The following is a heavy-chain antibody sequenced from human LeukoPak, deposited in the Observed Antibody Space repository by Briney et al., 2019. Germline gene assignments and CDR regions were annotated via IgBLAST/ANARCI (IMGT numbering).Heavy chain of an antibody. Sequence: GGSLRLSCAASGFTFSSYEMNWVRQAPGKGLEWVSYISSSGSTIYYADSVKGRFTISRDNAKNSLYLQMNSLRAEDTAVYYCARDSGNVLRFLEWFQRGAFDIWGQGTMVTVSS. CDR2: ISSSGSTI. CDR3: ARDSGNVLRFLEWFQRGAFDI. CDR1: GFTFSSYE. D-gene: IGHD3-3*01. J-gene: IGHJ3*02. V-gene: IGHV3-48*03.